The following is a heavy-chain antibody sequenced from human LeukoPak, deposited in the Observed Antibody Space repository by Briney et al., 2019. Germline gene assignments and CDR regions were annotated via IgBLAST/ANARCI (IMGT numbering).Heavy chain of an antibody. V-gene: IGHV1-2*02. D-gene: IGHD5-18*01. CDR3: ARDRLGYIYGYGDY. Sequence: ASVKVSCKASGYAFIDYYMHWVRQAPGRGLGWMGWINPNSGATNFAQKFQGRVTMTTDTSISTAYMELSRLRSDDTAIYYCARDRLGYIYGYGDYWGQGTLVTVSS. CDR1: GYAFIDYY. CDR2: INPNSGAT. J-gene: IGHJ4*02.